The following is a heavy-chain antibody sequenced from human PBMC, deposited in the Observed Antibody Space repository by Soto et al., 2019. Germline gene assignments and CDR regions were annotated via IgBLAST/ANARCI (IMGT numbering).Heavy chain of an antibody. V-gene: IGHV2-5*02. CDR2: IYWDDDK. D-gene: IGHD2-2*01. Sequence: QITLKESGPTLVKPTQTRTLTCTFSGFSLSTSGVGVGWIRQPPGKALEWLALIYWDDDKRYSPSLKSRLTISKDTSKNQVVLTMTNIDPVDTATYYCAHVGYCISFSCSNWFDPWGQGTLVTVSS. CDR1: GFSLSTSGVG. J-gene: IGHJ5*02. CDR3: AHVGYCISFSCSNWFDP.